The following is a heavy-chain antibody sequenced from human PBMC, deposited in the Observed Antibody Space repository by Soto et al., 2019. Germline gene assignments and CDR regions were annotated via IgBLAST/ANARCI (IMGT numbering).Heavy chain of an antibody. V-gene: IGHV1-69*13. CDR2: IIPIFGTA. J-gene: IGHJ4*02. Sequence: ASVKVSCKASGGTFSSYAISWVRQAPGQGLEWMGGIIPIFGTANYAQKFQGRVTITADESTSTAYMELSSLRSEDTAVYYCASHYDMWSGYLSPVDYWGQGTLVTVSS. CDR3: ASHYDMWSGYLSPVDY. CDR1: GGTFSSYA. D-gene: IGHD3-3*01.